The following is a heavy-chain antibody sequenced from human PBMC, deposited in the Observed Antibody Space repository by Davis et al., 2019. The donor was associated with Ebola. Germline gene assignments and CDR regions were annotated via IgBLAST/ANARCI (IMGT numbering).Heavy chain of an antibody. D-gene: IGHD5-12*01. J-gene: IGHJ4*02. Sequence: MPSETLSLTCAVYGGSFSGYYWTWIRQPPGQGLEWIGEINSGGSANYGPSFKSRATISIDTSKNQFSLNLTSVTAADTAVYFCARGYGSIDFWGQGVLVTVSS. CDR3: ARGYGSIDF. V-gene: IGHV4-34*01. CDR1: GGSFSGYY. CDR2: INSGGSA.